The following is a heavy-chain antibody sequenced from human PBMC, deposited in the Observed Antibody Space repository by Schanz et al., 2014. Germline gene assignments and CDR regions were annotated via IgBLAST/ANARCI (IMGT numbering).Heavy chain of an antibody. CDR3: ARVHIATYHYNSPGAFDI. J-gene: IGHJ3*02. Sequence: QLMQSGSEVRKPGASVKVSCKASGYIFGSHGMTWVRQAPGQGPELMGWINAHTGNTQYAQKFQSRVNMTRDTVTTTVHLELTRLRTDDTAIYYCARVHIATYHYNSPGAFDIWGQGTMVTVSS. CDR2: INAHTGNT. CDR1: GYIFGSHG. V-gene: IGHV1-18*01. D-gene: IGHD3-10*01.